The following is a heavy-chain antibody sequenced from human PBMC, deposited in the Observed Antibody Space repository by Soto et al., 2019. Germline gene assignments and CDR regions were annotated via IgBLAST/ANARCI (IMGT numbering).Heavy chain of an antibody. CDR1: GFTFSSYS. V-gene: IGHV3-48*01. Sequence: GGSLRLSCAASGFTFSSYSMNWVRQAPGKGLEWVSYISSSSSTIYYADSVKGRFTISRDNAKNSLYLQMNSLRAEDTAVYYCAREPDYIWGSYRNGFDYWGQGTLVTVSS. CDR3: AREPDYIWGSYRNGFDY. J-gene: IGHJ4*02. CDR2: ISSSSSTI. D-gene: IGHD3-16*02.